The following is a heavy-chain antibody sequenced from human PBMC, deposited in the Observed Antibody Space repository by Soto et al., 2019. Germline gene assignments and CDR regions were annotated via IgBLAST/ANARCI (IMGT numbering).Heavy chain of an antibody. CDR3: ARDGREASGIDV. CDR1: GGSISSHY. D-gene: IGHD1-26*01. Sequence: SETLSLTCTVSGGSISSHYWSWVRQAPGKGLEWIGCIYYRGNTFYNPSLKSRGTISVDTSNNQFSLKLVSVTPADTAVYYCARDGREASGIDVWGQGTVVTVSS. J-gene: IGHJ6*02. V-gene: IGHV4-59*11. CDR2: IYYRGNT.